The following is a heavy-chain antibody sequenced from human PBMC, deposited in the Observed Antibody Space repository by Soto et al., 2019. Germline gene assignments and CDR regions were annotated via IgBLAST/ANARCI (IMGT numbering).Heavy chain of an antibody. CDR2: LYYSGNT. CDR1: GGSISMSSYS. Sequence: SETLSLTCTVSGGSISMSSYSWACMRQPPGKGLEWIGTLYYSGNTYYNPSLKSRVTISVDTSKNQFSLRLSSVTAADAAVYYCARDSYCSGGSCYSYGWFDPWGQGTLVTVSS. CDR3: ARDSYCSGGSCYSYGWFDP. V-gene: IGHV4-39*02. D-gene: IGHD2-15*01. J-gene: IGHJ5*02.